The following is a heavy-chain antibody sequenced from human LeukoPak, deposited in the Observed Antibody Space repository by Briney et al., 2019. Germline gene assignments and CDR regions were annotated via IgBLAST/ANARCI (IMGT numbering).Heavy chain of an antibody. J-gene: IGHJ4*02. CDR1: RGTFSSYA. CDR2: IIPIFGTA. V-gene: IGHV1-69*05. D-gene: IGHD6-19*01. CDR3: ARDIAVAGIDY. Sequence: GASVKLSCKASRGTFSSYAISWVRQSPGQGLEWMGRIIPIFGTANYAQKFQGRVTITTDESTSTAYMELSSLRSEDTAVYYCARDIAVAGIDYWGQGTLVTVSS.